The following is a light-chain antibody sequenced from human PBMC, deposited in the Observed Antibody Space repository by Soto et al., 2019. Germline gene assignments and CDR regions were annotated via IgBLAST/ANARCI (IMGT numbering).Light chain of an antibody. Sequence: QSVLTQPASVSGSPGQSITISCTGTSSDVGGYNYVSWYQQHPGKAPKLMIYEVSNRPSGVSNRFSGSKSGNTASLTISGLLAEDEADYYCSSYTTTNTLYVFGTGTKLTVL. CDR3: SSYTTTNTLYV. J-gene: IGLJ1*01. V-gene: IGLV2-14*01. CDR2: EVS. CDR1: SSDVGGYNY.